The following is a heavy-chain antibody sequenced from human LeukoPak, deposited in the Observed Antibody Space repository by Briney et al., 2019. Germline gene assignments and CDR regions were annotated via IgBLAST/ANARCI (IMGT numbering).Heavy chain of an antibody. V-gene: IGHV4-59*08. CDR2: IYYSGST. D-gene: IGHD2-21*02. J-gene: IGHJ6*02. CDR1: GGSISSYY. CDR3: ARYYCGGDCYAAAYYYYGMDV. Sequence: SETLSLTCTVSGGSISSYYWSWIRQPPGKGLEWIGYIYYSGSTNYNPSLKSRVTISVDTSKNQFSLKLSSVTAADTAVYYCARYYCGGDCYAAAYYYYGMDVWGQGTTVTVSS.